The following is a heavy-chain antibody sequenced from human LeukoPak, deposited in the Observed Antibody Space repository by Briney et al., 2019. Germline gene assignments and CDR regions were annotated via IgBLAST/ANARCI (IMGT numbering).Heavy chain of an antibody. J-gene: IGHJ4*02. CDR3: AKVQYSSSSGIY. CDR2: ISGSGGST. CDR1: GFTFSSYS. D-gene: IGHD6-6*01. Sequence: GGSLRLSCAASGFTFSSYSMNWVRQAPGKGLEWVSAISGSGGSTYYADSVKGRFTISRDNSKNTLYLQMNSLRAEDTAVYYCAKVQYSSSSGIYWGQGTLVTVSS. V-gene: IGHV3-23*01.